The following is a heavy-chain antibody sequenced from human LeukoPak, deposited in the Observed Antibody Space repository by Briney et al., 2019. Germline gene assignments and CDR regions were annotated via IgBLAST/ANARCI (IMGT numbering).Heavy chain of an antibody. CDR1: EFAFSSYG. D-gene: IGHD1-26*01. J-gene: IGHJ4*02. CDR3: AKVGGGSYRFDY. V-gene: IGHV3-30*02. CDR2: IRYDGSNK. Sequence: PGGSLRLSCAASEFAFSSYGMHWVRQAPGRGLEWVAFIRYDGSNKYYADSVKGRFTISKDNSKNTLYLQMNSLRPEDTAVYYCAKVGGGSYRFDYWGQGTLVTVSS.